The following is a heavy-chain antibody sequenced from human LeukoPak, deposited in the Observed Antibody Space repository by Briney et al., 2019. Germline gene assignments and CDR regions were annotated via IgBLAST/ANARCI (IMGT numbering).Heavy chain of an antibody. Sequence: ASVKVSCKASGGTFSSHAISWVRQAPGQGLEWMGRIIPILGIANYAQKFQGRVTITADKSTSTAYMELSSLRSEDTAVYYCASESMVRGVIITRPFDYWGQGTLVTVSS. J-gene: IGHJ4*02. CDR1: GGTFSSHA. D-gene: IGHD3-10*01. V-gene: IGHV1-69*04. CDR2: IIPILGIA. CDR3: ASESMVRGVIITRPFDY.